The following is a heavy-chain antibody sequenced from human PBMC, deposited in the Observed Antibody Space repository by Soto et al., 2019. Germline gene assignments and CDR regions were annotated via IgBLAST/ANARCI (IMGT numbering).Heavy chain of an antibody. CDR1: GFTFTSYA. CDR2: ISSNGGST. Sequence: GGSLRLSCAASGFTFTSYAMHWVRQAPGKGLEYVSAISSNGGSTYYADSVKGRFTISRDNSKNTLYLQMSSLRAEDTAVYYCVKELWMVPWFGEPYQIFDYWGQGTLVTVSS. CDR3: VKELWMVPWFGEPYQIFDY. D-gene: IGHD3-10*01. V-gene: IGHV3-64D*06. J-gene: IGHJ4*02.